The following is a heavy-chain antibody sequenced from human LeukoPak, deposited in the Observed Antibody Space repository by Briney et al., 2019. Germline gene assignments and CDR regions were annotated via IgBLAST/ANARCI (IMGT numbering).Heavy chain of an antibody. Sequence: ASVKVSCKASGYTFTSYAMHWVRQAPGQRLEWMGWINAGNGNTKYSQKFQGRVTITRDTSASTAYMELSSLRSEDTAVYYCASSLAGYGSGTWGFDPWGQGTLVTVSS. V-gene: IGHV1-3*01. CDR3: ASSLAGYGSGTWGFDP. J-gene: IGHJ5*02. D-gene: IGHD3-10*01. CDR1: GYTFTSYA. CDR2: INAGNGNT.